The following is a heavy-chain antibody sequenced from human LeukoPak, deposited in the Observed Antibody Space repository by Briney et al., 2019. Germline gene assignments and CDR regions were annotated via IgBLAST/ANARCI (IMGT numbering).Heavy chain of an antibody. V-gene: IGHV6-1*01. CDR3: VRSYDWVFDY. CDR1: GDSVSRHDLT. D-gene: IGHD1-1*01. CDR2: TFYRSKWYN. Sequence: SQTLSLTCAFSGDSVSRHDLTWDWVRQSPSRGLEWLGRTFYRSKWYNDYAVSVKSRITVSPDTSKNQFSLHLNSVTPEDTAVYYCVRSYDWVFDYWGQGTRVTVSS. J-gene: IGHJ4*02.